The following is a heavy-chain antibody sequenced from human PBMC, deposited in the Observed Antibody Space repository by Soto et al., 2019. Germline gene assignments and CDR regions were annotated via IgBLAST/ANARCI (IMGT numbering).Heavy chain of an antibody. CDR1: GGSISNYY. Sequence: QVQLQESGPGLVKPSETLSLTCTVSGGSISNYYWSWIRQSPGKGLEWIGYIYHSGSTNYNPSLKSRVTIAVDTSKNQFSLNLRSVTAADTAVYYCARAWPRAWSNWFDPWGQGALVSVSS. CDR2: IYHSGST. CDR3: ARAWPRAWSNWFDP. J-gene: IGHJ5*02. D-gene: IGHD1-1*01. V-gene: IGHV4-59*01.